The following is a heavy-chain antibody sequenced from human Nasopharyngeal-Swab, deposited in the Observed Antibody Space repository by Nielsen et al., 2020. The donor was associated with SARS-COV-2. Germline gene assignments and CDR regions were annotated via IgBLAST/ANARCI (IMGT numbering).Heavy chain of an antibody. Sequence: GGSLRLSCAASGFTFSSYSMSWVRQPPGKGLVGVSRISPDGRGTSFADSVKGRFTISRDNAKNTLYLQMNSLRVEDTAVYFCARGTSDWRGIDYWGQGTLVTVSS. V-gene: IGHV3-74*01. CDR3: ARGTSDWRGIDY. J-gene: IGHJ4*02. D-gene: IGHD6-19*01. CDR1: GFTFSSYS. CDR2: ISPDGRGT.